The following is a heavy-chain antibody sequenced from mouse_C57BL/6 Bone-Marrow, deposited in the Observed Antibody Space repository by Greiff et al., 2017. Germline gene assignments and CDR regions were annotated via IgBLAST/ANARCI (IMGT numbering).Heavy chain of an antibody. CDR3: RGDPY. Sequence: QVQLKESGAELARPGASVKLSCKASGYTFTSYGISWVKQRTGQGLEWIGEIYPRSGNTYYNEKFKGKATLPVDKTSSTAYMALRNLTSEDSAVYFCRGDPYWGQGTPLTVSS. J-gene: IGHJ2*01. CDR1: GYTFTSYG. CDR2: IYPRSGNT. V-gene: IGHV1-81*01.